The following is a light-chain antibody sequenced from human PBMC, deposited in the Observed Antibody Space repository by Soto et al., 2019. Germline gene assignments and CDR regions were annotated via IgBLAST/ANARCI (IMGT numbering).Light chain of an antibody. Sequence: QSVLTQPPSVSGAPGQRVTISCTGSSSNIGARYNVHWYQQLPGTAPKLLIYANNNRPSGVPDRFSGSKSGTSASLAITGLQAEDEADYYCRSYDDSLSAWVFGGGTKLTVL. V-gene: IGLV1-40*01. J-gene: IGLJ2*01. CDR1: SSNIGARYN. CDR2: ANN. CDR3: RSYDDSLSAWV.